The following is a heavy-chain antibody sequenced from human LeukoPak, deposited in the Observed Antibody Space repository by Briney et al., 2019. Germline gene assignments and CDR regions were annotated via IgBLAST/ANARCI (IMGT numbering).Heavy chain of an antibody. CDR2: IYGSGST. V-gene: IGHV4-4*07. CDR1: GASISTYY. Sequence: LETLSLTCTVSGASISTYYWSWIRQPAGKGLEWIGRIYGSGSTDYNPSLRSRVTMSVDTSKNHFSLRLYSVTAADTAVYYCARDGIYSSGWYYFDYWGQGTLVAVAS. D-gene: IGHD6-19*01. CDR3: ARDGIYSSGWYYFDY. J-gene: IGHJ4*02.